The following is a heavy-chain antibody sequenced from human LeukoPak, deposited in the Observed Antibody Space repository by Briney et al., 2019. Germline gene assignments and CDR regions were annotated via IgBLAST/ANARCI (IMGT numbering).Heavy chain of an antibody. V-gene: IGHV5-51*01. J-gene: IGHJ4*02. CDR3: AGQRDSGFDFDS. Sequence: GESLKISCMGSGYSFTNYWIGWVRQVPGGGLEWMGVIYPSDSDTRYSPSFQGQVTISADKSIDTAYLQWSSLKASDTAMYYCAGQRDSGFDFDSWGQGTLVTVSS. CDR2: IYPSDSDT. CDR1: GYSFTNYW. D-gene: IGHD5-12*01.